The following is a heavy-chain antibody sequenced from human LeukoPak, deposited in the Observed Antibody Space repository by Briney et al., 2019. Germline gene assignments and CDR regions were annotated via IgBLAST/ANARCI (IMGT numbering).Heavy chain of an antibody. D-gene: IGHD4-17*01. CDR1: GLRSNTYA. Sequence: GGSLRLSRVTPGLRSNTYAMSWVRQAPGKGLEWVSAISAGGDETHYADSVKGRFTVSRDNSKNTLFLQMSSLRVEDTAVYYCAQDHLGFGDYWFGYWGQGTLVSVSS. CDR3: AQDHLGFGDYWFGY. J-gene: IGHJ4*02. CDR2: ISAGGDET. V-gene: IGHV3-23*01.